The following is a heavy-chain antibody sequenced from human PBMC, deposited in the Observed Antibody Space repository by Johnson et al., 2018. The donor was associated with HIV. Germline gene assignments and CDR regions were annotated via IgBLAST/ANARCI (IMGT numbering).Heavy chain of an antibody. D-gene: IGHD3-16*02. V-gene: IGHV3-66*03. CDR2: IYSGGST. J-gene: IGHJ3*02. CDR3: ARTEMITFGGVIVLGGAFDI. Sequence: VQLVESGGGLIQPGGSLRLSCAASGFTVSSNYMSWVRQAPGKGLEWVSVIYSGGSTYYADSVKGRFTISRDNSKNTLYLQMNSLRAEDTAVYYCARTEMITFGGVIVLGGAFDIWGQGTMVTVSS. CDR1: GFTVSSNY.